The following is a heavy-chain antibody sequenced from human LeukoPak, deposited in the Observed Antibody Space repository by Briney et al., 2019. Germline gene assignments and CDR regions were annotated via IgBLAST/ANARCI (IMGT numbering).Heavy chain of an antibody. CDR3: ARDSAAHGGY. J-gene: IGHJ4*02. Sequence: PGGSLRLSCAVSGFTFSGFWMSWSRQAPGKGLEWVASINSDGSEGYYADVVKGRFTISRDNAKNSLYLQINSLRAEDTAVYYCARDSAAHGGYWGQGTPVIVSS. D-gene: IGHD6-25*01. CDR2: INSDGSEG. CDR1: GFTFSGFW. V-gene: IGHV3-7*03.